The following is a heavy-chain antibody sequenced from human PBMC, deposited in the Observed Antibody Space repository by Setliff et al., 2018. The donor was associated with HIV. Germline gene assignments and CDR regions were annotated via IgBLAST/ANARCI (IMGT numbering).Heavy chain of an antibody. D-gene: IGHD1-1*01. CDR1: GYTFTNHL. CDR3: ARERATGTPPLLNWYFDL. CDR2: INADNGNT. V-gene: IGHV1-3*01. J-gene: IGHJ2*01. Sequence: ASVKVSCKASGYTFTNHLLYGVRQAPGQRLEWMGWINADNGNTRYSQKFQGRVTITRDTSASTAYLELSSLTSQDTAVSYCARERATGTPPLLNWYFDLWGRGTLGTAPQ.